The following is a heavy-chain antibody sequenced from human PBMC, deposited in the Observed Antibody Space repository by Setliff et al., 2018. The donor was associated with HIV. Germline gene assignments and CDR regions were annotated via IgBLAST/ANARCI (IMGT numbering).Heavy chain of an antibody. J-gene: IGHJ6*03. V-gene: IGHV4-34*01. Sequence: SETLSLTCTVSGGPLSGYFWTWIRQTPDKGLEWIGDINHSGTTNYNLSLKSRRTLSLDPSKNQLSLKLTSVVAADTGLYFCARGRDASTWYLSHFYSYYYLDVWGNGTTVTVSS. D-gene: IGHD6-13*01. CDR1: GGPLSGYF. CDR2: INHSGTT. CDR3: ARGRDASTWYLSHFYSYYYLDV.